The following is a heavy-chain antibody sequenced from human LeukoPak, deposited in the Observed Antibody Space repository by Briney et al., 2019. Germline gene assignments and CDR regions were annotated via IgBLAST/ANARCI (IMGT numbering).Heavy chain of an antibody. V-gene: IGHV4-31*01. CDR2: IYYSGST. CDR1: GGSISSGGYY. Sequence: SQTLSLTCTVSGGSISSGGYYWSWIRQHPGKGLEWIGYIYYSGSTYYNPSLKSQVTISVDTSKNQFSLKLSSVTAADTAVYYCARDRRDYYYGMDVWGQGTTVTVSS. J-gene: IGHJ6*02. CDR3: ARDRRDYYYGMDV.